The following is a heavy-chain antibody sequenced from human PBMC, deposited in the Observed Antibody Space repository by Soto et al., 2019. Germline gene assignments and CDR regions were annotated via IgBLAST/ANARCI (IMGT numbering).Heavy chain of an antibody. D-gene: IGHD1-1*01. J-gene: IGHJ4*02. CDR1: GYTFTSYG. CDR3: ARGRYGDY. CDR2: NSANNGNT. V-gene: IGHV1-18*01. Sequence: QVHLVQSGAEVKKPGASVKVSCKASGYTFTSYGITWVRQAPGQGLEWMGWNSANNGNTDYAQKLQGRVIVTRDTSTSTAYMELRSLISDDTAVYYCARGRYGDYWGQGALVTVSS.